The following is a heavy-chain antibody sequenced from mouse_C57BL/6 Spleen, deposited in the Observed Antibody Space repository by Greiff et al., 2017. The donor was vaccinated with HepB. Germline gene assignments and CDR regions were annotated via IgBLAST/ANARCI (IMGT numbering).Heavy chain of an antibody. D-gene: IGHD2-4*01. Sequence: VQLQQPGAELVKPGASVKLSCKASGYTFTSYWMHWVKQRPGQGLEWIGMIHPNSGSTNYNEKFKSKATLTVDKSSSTAYMQLSSLTSEDSAVYYCARLYYDYDGNYWGQGTTLTVSS. J-gene: IGHJ2*01. CDR1: GYTFTSYW. CDR2: IHPNSGST. V-gene: IGHV1-64*01. CDR3: ARLYYDYDGNY.